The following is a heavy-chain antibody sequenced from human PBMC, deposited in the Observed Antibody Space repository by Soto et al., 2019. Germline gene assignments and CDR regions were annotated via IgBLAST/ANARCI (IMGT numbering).Heavy chain of an antibody. V-gene: IGHV4-39*01. J-gene: IGHJ1*01. Sequence: QLQLQESGPGLVKPSETLSLTCTVSGGSIRSSSYHWGWIRQPPGKGLECIGNTFYSGSTYYNPFLRSRVTISVDTSKNQFSLKLRSVTAADTAVYYCATVMGGDSGGYFHDWGQGTLVTVSS. CDR3: ATVMGGDSGGYFHD. CDR1: GGSIRSSSYH. CDR2: TFYSGST. D-gene: IGHD2-15*01.